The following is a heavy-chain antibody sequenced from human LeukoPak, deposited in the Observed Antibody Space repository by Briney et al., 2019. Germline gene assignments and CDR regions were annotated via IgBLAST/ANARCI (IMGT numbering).Heavy chain of an antibody. CDR2: IYYSGST. CDR3: ARQSDYDSSGYYYRHFDY. D-gene: IGHD3-22*01. V-gene: IGHV4-59*01. Sequence: SETLSLTCTVSGGSISSYYWSWIRQPPGKGLEWIGYIYYSGSTNYNPSLKSRVTTSVDTSKNQFSLKLSSVAAADTAVYYCARQSDYDSSGYYYRHFDYWGQGTLVTVSS. J-gene: IGHJ4*02. CDR1: GGSISSYY.